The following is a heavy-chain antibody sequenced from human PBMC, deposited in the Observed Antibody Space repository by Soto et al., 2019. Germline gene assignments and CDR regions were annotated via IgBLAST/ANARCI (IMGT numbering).Heavy chain of an antibody. CDR3: AREDSDGMHV. J-gene: IGHJ6*02. V-gene: IGHV3-13*05. D-gene: IGHD1-26*01. CDR1: GFPFSSYD. CDR2: IGTAGDP. Sequence: PGGSLRLSCAASGFPFSSYDMHWVRQATGNGLEWVSAIGTAGDPYYPGSVKRRFTISSENAKNSLYLQMNSLRAGDTAVYYCAREDSDGMHVWGQGTTVTVSS.